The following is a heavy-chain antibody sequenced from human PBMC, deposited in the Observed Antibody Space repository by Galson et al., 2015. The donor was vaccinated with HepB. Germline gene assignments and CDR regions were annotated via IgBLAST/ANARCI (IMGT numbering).Heavy chain of an antibody. CDR2: LSGNGYKT. J-gene: IGHJ4*02. CDR1: GFAFSTYA. CDR3: ASDPFAYSGGH. D-gene: IGHD2-15*01. Sequence: SLRLSCAASGFAFSTYAMSWVRQAPGKGLEWVSALSGNGYKTYYADSVRGRFTISRDNSKNTLYLQMNSLRAEDTAVYYCASDPFAYSGGHWGQGTLVTVSS. V-gene: IGHV3-23*01.